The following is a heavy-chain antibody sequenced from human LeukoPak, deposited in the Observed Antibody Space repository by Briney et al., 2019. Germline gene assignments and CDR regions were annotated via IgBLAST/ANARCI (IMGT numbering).Heavy chain of an antibody. J-gene: IGHJ6*03. Sequence: GSLRLSCAASGFTFSSYGMSWVRQAPGKGLEWVSVIYSGGSTYYADSVKGRFTISRDNSKNTLYLQMNSLRAEDTAVYYCARRRGGDYGMYYYYYMDVWGKGTTVTVSS. CDR2: IYSGGST. CDR3: ARRRGGDYGMYYYYYMDV. D-gene: IGHD4-17*01. V-gene: IGHV3-66*01. CDR1: GFTFSSYG.